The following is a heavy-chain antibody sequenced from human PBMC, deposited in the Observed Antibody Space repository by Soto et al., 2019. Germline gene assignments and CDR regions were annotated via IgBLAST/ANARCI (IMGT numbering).Heavy chain of an antibody. CDR3: ARGLGDSSGYYGSFDY. Sequence: QVQLVQSGAEVKKPGASVKVSCKASGYTFTSYYMHCVRQAPGQGLEWMGIINPSGGSTSYAQKFQVRVTMTRDTSTSTVYMELSSLRSEDTAVYYCARGLGDSSGYYGSFDYWGQGTLVTVSS. J-gene: IGHJ4*02. D-gene: IGHD3-22*01. V-gene: IGHV1-46*01. CDR1: GYTFTSYY. CDR2: INPSGGST.